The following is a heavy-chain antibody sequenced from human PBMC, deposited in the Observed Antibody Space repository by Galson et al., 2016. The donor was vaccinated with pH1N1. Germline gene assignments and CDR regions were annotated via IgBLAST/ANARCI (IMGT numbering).Heavy chain of an antibody. V-gene: IGHV4-34*01. CDR2: MNHSGSS. J-gene: IGHJ4*02. CDR3: ARGPGDHPHD. Sequence: SETLSLTCAVYGESFRGYYWTWIRQSPGKGLEWIGEMNHSGSSNYNPSLKSRVSIYVDTFKNQFSLLVNSVTAADTAVCYCARGPGDHPHDWGQGTLVTVSS. D-gene: IGHD2-21*01. CDR1: GESFRGYY.